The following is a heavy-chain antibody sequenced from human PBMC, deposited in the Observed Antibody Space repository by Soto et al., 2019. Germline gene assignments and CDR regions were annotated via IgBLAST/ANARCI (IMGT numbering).Heavy chain of an antibody. CDR3: SRDAHCGGAPGCRAMDV. CDR2: ISGYNGNT. D-gene: IGHD2-21*01. V-gene: IGHV1-18*04. J-gene: IGHJ6*04. CDR1: GYTFTSDG. Sequence: QVQLVQSGAEVKKPGASVKVSCKASGYTFTSDGVSWVRQDPGQGLAWMGWISGYNGNTNYAQRFRDRVTLTTDTSTSTGYMELRSLRSADSAVYYCSRDAHCGGAPGCRAMDVWGKGTTITVSS.